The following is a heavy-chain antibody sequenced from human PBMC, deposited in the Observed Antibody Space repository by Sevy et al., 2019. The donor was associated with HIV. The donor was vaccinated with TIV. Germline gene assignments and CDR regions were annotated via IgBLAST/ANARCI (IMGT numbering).Heavy chain of an antibody. CDR2: LIGGGSRT. V-gene: IGHV3-23*01. CDR1: GFPFSNYA. CDR3: AKRRVQSGLSGGGANFGMDV. Sequence: GGSLRLSCAASGFPFSNYAMSWVRQAPGKGLEWVSTLIGGGSRTYYVVSVTGRFIISRDNSRNTLYLQMNSLRAEDTAIYYCAKRRVQSGLSGGGANFGMDVCGRGTTVTVSS. D-gene: IGHD2-8*02. J-gene: IGHJ6*02.